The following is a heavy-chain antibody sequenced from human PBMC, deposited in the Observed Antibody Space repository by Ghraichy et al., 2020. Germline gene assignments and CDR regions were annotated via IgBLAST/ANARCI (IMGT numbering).Heavy chain of an antibody. J-gene: IGHJ4*02. Sequence: GESLNISCAASGFTFSSYSMNWVRQAPGKGLEWVSSISSSSSYIYYADSVKGRFTISRDNAKNSLYLQMNSLRAEDRAVYYCARSKRDGYNYLYYFDYWGQGTLVTVSS. CDR3: ARSKRDGYNYLYYFDY. V-gene: IGHV3-21*01. CDR2: ISSSSSYI. CDR1: GFTFSSYS. D-gene: IGHD5-24*01.